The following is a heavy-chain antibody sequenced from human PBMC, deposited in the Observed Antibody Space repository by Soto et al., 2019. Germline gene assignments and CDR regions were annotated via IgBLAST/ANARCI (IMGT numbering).Heavy chain of an antibody. V-gene: IGHV4-59*08. Sequence: SETLSLTCTVSGGSISSYYWSWIRQPPGKGLEGIGYIYYSGSTNCNPSLKSRFTISVDTSKTQFSLKLSSVTAADTAVYYCASRGYCSSTSCYSYYYMDVWGKGTTVTVSS. J-gene: IGHJ6*03. D-gene: IGHD2-2*01. CDR2: IYYSGST. CDR1: GGSISSYY. CDR3: ASRGYCSSTSCYSYYYMDV.